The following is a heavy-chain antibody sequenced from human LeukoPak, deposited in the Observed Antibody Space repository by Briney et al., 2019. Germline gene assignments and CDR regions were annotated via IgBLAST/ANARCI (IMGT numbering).Heavy chain of an antibody. CDR3: AKGGYSYGYGLYFAY. CDR1: GFTFSSYG. Sequence: GGSLLLSCAASGFTFSSYGMHCVRPAPGKGLEGVAVISYDGSNKYYADSVKGRFTISRDNSKNTLYLQMNSLRAEDTAVYYCAKGGYSYGYGLYFAYWGQGPLVIVTS. CDR2: ISYDGSNK. D-gene: IGHD5-18*01. V-gene: IGHV3-30*18. J-gene: IGHJ4*02.